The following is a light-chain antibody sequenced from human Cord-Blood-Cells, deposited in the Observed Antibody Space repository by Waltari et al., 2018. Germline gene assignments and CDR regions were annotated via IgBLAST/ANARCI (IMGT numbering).Light chain of an antibody. V-gene: IGKV4-1*01. CDR1: QSVLYSSNNKNY. Sequence: DIVMIQSPDSLAASLGERATINCKSSQSVLYSSNNKNYLVWYQQKPGQPPKLLIYWASTRETGVPDRFSGSGSGTDFTLTISSLQAEDVAVYYCQQYSSTPLTFGGWTKVEIK. CDR3: QQYSSTPLT. J-gene: IGKJ4*01. CDR2: WAS.